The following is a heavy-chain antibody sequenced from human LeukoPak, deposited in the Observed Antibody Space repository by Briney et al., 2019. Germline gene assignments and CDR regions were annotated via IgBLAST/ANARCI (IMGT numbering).Heavy chain of an antibody. CDR2: IKSDGSET. J-gene: IGHJ6*02. V-gene: IGHV3-74*01. Sequence: GGSLRLSCAASGFTFSNYWMHWVRQGPGKGLMWVPRIKSDGSETSSAESLEGRFTISRDNARNMLYLQMNSLRPEDTAIYYCTSDRVLYGLDVWGQGTTVTVSS. CDR3: TSDRVLYGLDV. CDR1: GFTFSNYW.